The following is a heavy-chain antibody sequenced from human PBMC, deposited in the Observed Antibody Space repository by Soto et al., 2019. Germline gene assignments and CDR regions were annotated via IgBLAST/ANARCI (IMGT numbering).Heavy chain of an antibody. CDR1: GFNFSTYW. J-gene: IGHJ4*02. CDR2: INSDGTIT. D-gene: IGHD3-3*01. CDR3: TRDGGWRYYGGFDN. V-gene: IGHV3-74*01. Sequence: EVHLVESGGGLVQPGGCLRLSCATSGFNFSTYWVHWVRQVPGKGLVWVSRINSDGTITDYADSVKGRFTTSRDNAKKTLYLEMNSLRADDTAIYYCTRDGGWRYYGGFDNWGQGTLVTVSS.